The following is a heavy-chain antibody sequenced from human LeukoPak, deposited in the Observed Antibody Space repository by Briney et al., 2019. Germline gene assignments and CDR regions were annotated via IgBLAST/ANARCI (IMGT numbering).Heavy chain of an antibody. CDR3: ARAPRYYDILTGYLRSYFDY. D-gene: IGHD3-9*01. J-gene: IGHJ4*02. V-gene: IGHV4-30-4*01. CDR2: NYYSGST. CDR1: GGSISSGDYY. Sequence: SQTLSLTCTVSGGSISSGDYYWSWIRQPPGKGLEWIGYNYYSGSTYYNPSLKSRVTISVDTSKNQFSLKLSSVTAADTAVYYCARAPRYYDILTGYLRSYFDYWGQGTLVTVSS.